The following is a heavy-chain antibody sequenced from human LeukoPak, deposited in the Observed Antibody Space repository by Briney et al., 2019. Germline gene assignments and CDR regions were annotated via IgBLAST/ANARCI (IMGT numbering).Heavy chain of an antibody. CDR1: GFTFNSYW. CDR3: ARGAVAGANFDY. V-gene: IGHV3-74*01. Sequence: GGSLRLSCTDSGFTFNSYWMHWVRQAPGKGLAWVSHITTDGSGTSYADSVKGRFTISRDNAKKTLYLQMNSLRAEDTAVYYCARGAVAGANFDYWGLGTLVTVSS. CDR2: ITTDGSGT. J-gene: IGHJ4*02. D-gene: IGHD1-26*01.